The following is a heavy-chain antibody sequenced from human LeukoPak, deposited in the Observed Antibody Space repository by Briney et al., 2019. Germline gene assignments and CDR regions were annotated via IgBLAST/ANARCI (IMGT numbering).Heavy chain of an antibody. CDR2: IYYSGST. D-gene: IGHD3-10*01. Sequence: SETLSLTCTVSGGSISSYYWSWIRQPLGKGLEWIGYIYYSGSTNYNPSLKSRVTISVDTSKNQFSLKLSSVTAADTAVYYCARAPFGIPYYGSGSFSTERRDWSDPWGQGTLVTVSS. CDR1: GGSISSYY. V-gene: IGHV4-59*01. CDR3: ARAPFGIPYYGSGSFSTERRDWSDP. J-gene: IGHJ5*02.